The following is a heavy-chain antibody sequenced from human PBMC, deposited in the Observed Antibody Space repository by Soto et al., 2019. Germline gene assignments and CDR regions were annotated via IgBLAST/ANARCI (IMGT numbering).Heavy chain of an antibody. J-gene: IGHJ3*02. V-gene: IGHV3-48*03. CDR1: GFTFSSYE. CDR2: ISSSGSTI. CDR3: AREPRDGFGDPGAFDI. Sequence: EVQLVESGGGLVQPGGSLRLSCAASGFTFSSYEMNWVRQAPGKGLEWVSYISSSGSTIYYADSVKGRFTISRDNAKNSLYLQMNSLRAEDTAVYYCAREPRDGFGDPGAFDIWGQGTMVTASS. D-gene: IGHD3-10*01.